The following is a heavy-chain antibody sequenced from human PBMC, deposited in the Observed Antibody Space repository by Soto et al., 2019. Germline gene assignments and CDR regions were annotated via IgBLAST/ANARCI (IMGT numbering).Heavy chain of an antibody. V-gene: IGHV4-31*03. Sequence: PSERLSLTCTVSGGSISSGGYYWSWIRQHPGKGLEWIGYIYYSGSTYYNPSLKSRVTISVDTSKNQFSLKLSSVTAADTAVYYCARESSTSYNWFDPWGQGTLVTVSS. CDR1: GGSISSGGYY. CDR3: ARESSTSYNWFDP. D-gene: IGHD2-2*01. J-gene: IGHJ5*02. CDR2: IYYSGST.